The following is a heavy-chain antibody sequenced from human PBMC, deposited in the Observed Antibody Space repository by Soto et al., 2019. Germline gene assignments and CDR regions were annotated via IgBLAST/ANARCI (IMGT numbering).Heavy chain of an antibody. CDR1: GFTFSTYS. Sequence: EVQLVESGGGLVQPGVSLRLSCAASGFTFSTYSMNWVRQAPGKGLEWISYITKSSRTIYYADSVKGRVTISRDNAKNSLYLQMNSLRAEDTDVYDCTRDHGYGYGMDVWGQGTTVSVS. J-gene: IGHJ6*02. D-gene: IGHD5-12*01. V-gene: IGHV3-48*01. CDR3: TRDHGYGYGMDV. CDR2: ITKSSRTI.